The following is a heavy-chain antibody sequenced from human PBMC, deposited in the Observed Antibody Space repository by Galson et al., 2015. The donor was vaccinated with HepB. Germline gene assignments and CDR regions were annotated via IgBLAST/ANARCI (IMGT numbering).Heavy chain of an antibody. D-gene: IGHD1-1*01. CDR2: IIPIFGTA. Sequence: SVKVSCKASGGTFSSYAISWVRQAPGQGLEWMGGIIPIFGTANYAQKFQGRVTITADESTSTAYMELSSLRSEDTAVYYCASPRLELERRTANDAFDIWGQGTMVTVSS. CDR3: ASPRLELERRTANDAFDI. CDR1: GGTFSSYA. V-gene: IGHV1-69*13. J-gene: IGHJ3*02.